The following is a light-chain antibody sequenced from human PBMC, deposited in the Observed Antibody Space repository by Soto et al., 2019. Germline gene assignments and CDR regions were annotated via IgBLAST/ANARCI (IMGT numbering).Light chain of an antibody. Sequence: EIVLTQSPGTLSLSPGERATLSCRASQSISSSYLAWYQQKPGQAPRLLFYGASSRATGIPDRFSGSGSGTDFTLTINRLEPEDFAVYYCQQYGSSRFTFCPGTKVDIK. CDR2: GAS. J-gene: IGKJ3*01. CDR3: QQYGSSRFT. V-gene: IGKV3-20*01. CDR1: QSISSSY.